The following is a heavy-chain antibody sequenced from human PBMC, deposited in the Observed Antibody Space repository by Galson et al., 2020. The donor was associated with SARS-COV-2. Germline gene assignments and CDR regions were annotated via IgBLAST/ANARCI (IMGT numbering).Heavy chain of an antibody. CDR2: INWNGRNT. CDR1: GFTFDDYG. D-gene: IGHD3-10*01. V-gene: IGHV3-20*04. Sequence: GESLKISCAASGFTFDDYGLSWVRQAPGKGLEWVSGINWNGRNTIYADSVKGRFTISRDSAKNSLYLQMNSLRAEDTALYYCAREGSEKNYYTSGSKGYWGQGTLVTVSS. J-gene: IGHJ4*02. CDR3: AREGSEKNYYTSGSKGY.